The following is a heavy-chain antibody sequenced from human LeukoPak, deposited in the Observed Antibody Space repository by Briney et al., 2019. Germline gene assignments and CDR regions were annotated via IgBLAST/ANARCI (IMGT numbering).Heavy chain of an antibody. Sequence: GGSLRLSCAASGFTFSSYGMHWVRQAPGKGLEWVAFIRYDGSNKYYADSVKGRFTISRDNSKNTTVYLQMNSLRAEDTALYYCAKESMWFGESNPFDYWGQGTLVTVSS. CDR1: GFTFSSYG. J-gene: IGHJ4*02. CDR3: AKESMWFGESNPFDY. D-gene: IGHD3-10*01. V-gene: IGHV3-30*02. CDR2: IRYDGSNK.